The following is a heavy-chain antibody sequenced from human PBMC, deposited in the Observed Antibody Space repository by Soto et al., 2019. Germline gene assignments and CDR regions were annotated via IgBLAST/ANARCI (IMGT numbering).Heavy chain of an antibody. CDR1: GYSFTDYG. J-gene: IGHJ4*02. CDR2: ISTYNGRT. Sequence: QIQLVQSGGEVKKPGASVKVSCKASGYSFTDYGIHWVRQAPGQGLEWMGWISTYNGRTSYAQNLQCIVTMTKDTSTTTAYMELRSLRSDDTAVYYCARRYVDPSSAAGFDCWGQGTLVIVSS. V-gene: IGHV1-18*01. CDR3: ARRYVDPSSAAGFDC. D-gene: IGHD3-9*01.